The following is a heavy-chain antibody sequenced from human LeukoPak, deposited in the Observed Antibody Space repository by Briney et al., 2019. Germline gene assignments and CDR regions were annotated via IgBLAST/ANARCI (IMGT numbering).Heavy chain of an antibody. J-gene: IGHJ6*03. D-gene: IGHD4-11*01. CDR2: IYYSGST. CDR3: ARYSNYGDYYYYYMDV. CDR1: GGSISSYY. V-gene: IGHV4-59*01. Sequence: SETLSLTCTVSGGSISSYYWSWIRQPPGMGLEWIGYIYYSGSTNYNPSLKSRVTISVDTSKNQFSLKLSSVTAADTAVYYCARYSNYGDYYYYYMDVWGKGTTVTVSS.